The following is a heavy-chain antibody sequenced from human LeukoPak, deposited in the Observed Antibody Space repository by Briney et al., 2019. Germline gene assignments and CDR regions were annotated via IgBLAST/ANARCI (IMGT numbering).Heavy chain of an antibody. CDR3: ARGGYYDSSGYSG. CDR1: GYTFTSYY. CDR2: MNPNSGHT. V-gene: IGHV1-8*03. D-gene: IGHD3-22*01. Sequence: ASVKVSCKASGYTFTSYYMHWVRQATGRGLEWMGWMNPNSGHTGYAQKFQGRVTITRNTSISTAYMELSSLSSEDTAVYYCARGGYYDSSGYSGWGQGTLVTVSS. J-gene: IGHJ4*02.